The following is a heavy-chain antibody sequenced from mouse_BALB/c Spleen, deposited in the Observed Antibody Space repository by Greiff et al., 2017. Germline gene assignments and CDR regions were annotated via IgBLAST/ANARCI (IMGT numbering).Heavy chain of an antibody. CDR3: ASGYYGYAAY. J-gene: IGHJ3*01. CDR2: ISSGGSYT. Sequence: EVQVVESGGGLVKPGGSLKLSCAASGFTFSSYAMSWVRQSPEKRLEWVAEISSGGSYTYYPDTVTGRFTISRDNAKNTLYLEMSSLRSEDTAMYYCASGYYGYAAYWGQGTLVTVSA. CDR1: GFTFSSYA. V-gene: IGHV5-9-4*01. D-gene: IGHD1-2*01.